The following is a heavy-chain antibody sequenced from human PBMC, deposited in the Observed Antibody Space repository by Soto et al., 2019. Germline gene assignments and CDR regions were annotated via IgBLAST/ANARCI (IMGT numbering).Heavy chain of an antibody. CDR1: VFTYSSNA. D-gene: IGHD3-22*01. J-gene: IGHJ4*02. Sequence: PGLCLRLSCASSVFTYSSNAINCVGQSPVKGLDCFSAISGSGGSTYYADSVKGRFTISRDNSKNTLYLQMNSLRAEDTAVYYCAKDSFPYYDSSGYYYVFPDYWGQGTLVTVSS. V-gene: IGHV3-23*01. CDR2: ISGSGGST. CDR3: AKDSFPYYDSSGYYYVFPDY.